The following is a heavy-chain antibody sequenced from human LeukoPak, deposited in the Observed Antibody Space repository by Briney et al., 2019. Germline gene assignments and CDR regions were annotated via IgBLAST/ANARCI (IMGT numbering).Heavy chain of an antibody. CDR3: AKRGVVIRVFLVGFHKEAYYFDS. CDR1: GFTFSSYG. Sequence: GSLRLSCAASGFTFSSYGMHWVRQAPGKGLEWVAGLSGSGGGTNYADSVQGRFTISRDNPKNTLYLQMNSLRAEDTAVYFCAKRGVVIRVFLVGFHKEAYYFDSWGQGALVTVSS. J-gene: IGHJ4*02. D-gene: IGHD3-10*01. CDR2: LSGSGGGT. V-gene: IGHV3-23*01.